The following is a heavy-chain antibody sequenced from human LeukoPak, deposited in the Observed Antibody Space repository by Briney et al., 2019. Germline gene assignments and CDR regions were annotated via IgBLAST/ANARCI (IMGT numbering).Heavy chain of an antibody. CDR1: GGSISSYY. CDR3: ARGGVDYGDYGGNWFDP. V-gene: IGHV4-59*01. J-gene: IGHJ5*02. D-gene: IGHD4-17*01. CDR2: IYYSGST. Sequence: SETLSLTCTVSGGSISSYYWSWIRQPPGKGLEWIGYIYYSGSTNYNPSLKSRVTISVDTSKNQFSLKLSSVTAADTAVYYCARGGVDYGDYGGNWFDPWGQGTLVTVSS.